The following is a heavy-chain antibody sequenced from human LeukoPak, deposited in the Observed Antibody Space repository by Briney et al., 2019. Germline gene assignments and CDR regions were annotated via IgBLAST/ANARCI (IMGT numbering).Heavy chain of an antibody. CDR3: ARAYESSGYRGLGYFDY. D-gene: IGHD3-22*01. V-gene: IGHV4-59*08. CDR2: MYYSGST. J-gene: IGHJ4*02. CDR1: GASISGYY. Sequence: SETLSLTCRVSGASISGYYWSWIRQPPGKGLEWIGHMYYSGSTNYNPSLKSRVTISVDTSKNQFSLKLSSVTAADTAVFYCARAYESSGYRGLGYFDYWGQGTLVTVSS.